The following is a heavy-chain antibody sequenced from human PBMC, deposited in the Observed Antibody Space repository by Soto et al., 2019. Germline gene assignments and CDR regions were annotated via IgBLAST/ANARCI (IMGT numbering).Heavy chain of an antibody. CDR3: AREPQLTSVTVFDY. V-gene: IGHV3-72*01. Sequence: EVHLVESGGGLVQPGGSLRLSCAASGFTLSDHYMDWVRQAPGKGLAWVGRTRNKANGYTTEYAASVKGRFTISRDDSKNALYLQMNSLITEDTAVYYCAREPQLTSVTVFDYWGQGTPVTVSS. D-gene: IGHD4-17*01. CDR1: GFTLSDHY. J-gene: IGHJ4*02. CDR2: TRNKANGYTT.